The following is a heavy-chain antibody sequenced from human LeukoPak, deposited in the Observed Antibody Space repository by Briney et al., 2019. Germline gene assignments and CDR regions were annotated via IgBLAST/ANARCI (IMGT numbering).Heavy chain of an antibody. CDR2: IDHIGRT. D-gene: IGHD6-13*01. Sequence: SETLSLTCAVYGESFRGYYWTWIRQTPGKGLEWIGEIDHIGRTTYNPSLKSRVTISVDASKSQFSLRLSSVTAADTAVYYCARLTYSNNWYFRRGLDNWFDPWGQGTLVTVSS. J-gene: IGHJ5*02. CDR1: GESFRGYY. CDR3: ARLTYSNNWYFRRGLDNWFDP. V-gene: IGHV4-34*01.